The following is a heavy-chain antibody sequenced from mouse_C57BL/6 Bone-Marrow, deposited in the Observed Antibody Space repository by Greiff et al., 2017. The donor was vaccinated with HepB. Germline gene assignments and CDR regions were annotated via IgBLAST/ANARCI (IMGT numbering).Heavy chain of an antibody. CDR2: IDPSDSYT. Sequence: VQLQQPGAELVKPGASVKLSCKASGYTFTSYWMQWVKQRPGQGLEWIGEIDPSDSYTNYNQKFKGKATLTVDTSSSTAYMQLSSLTSEDSAVYYCARTEVAMDYWGQGTSVTVSS. CDR1: GYTFTSYW. J-gene: IGHJ4*01. CDR3: ARTEVAMDY. V-gene: IGHV1-50*01.